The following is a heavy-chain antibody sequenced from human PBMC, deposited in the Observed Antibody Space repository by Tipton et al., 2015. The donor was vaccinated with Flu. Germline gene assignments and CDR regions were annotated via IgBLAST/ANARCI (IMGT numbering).Heavy chain of an antibody. V-gene: IGHV3-21*01. J-gene: IGHJ3*02. Sequence: GSLRLSCAASGLTVSSNYMNWVRQAPGKGLEWVSSISSSSSYIYYADSVRGRFTISRDNAKNSLYLQMNSLRAEDTAVYYCASLRFLEWLPGFGYDAFDIWGQGTMVTVSS. CDR2: ISSSSSYI. CDR1: GLTVSSNY. CDR3: ASLRFLEWLPGFGYDAFDI. D-gene: IGHD3-3*01.